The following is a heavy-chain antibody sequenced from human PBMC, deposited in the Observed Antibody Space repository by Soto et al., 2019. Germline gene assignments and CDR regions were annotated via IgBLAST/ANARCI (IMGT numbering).Heavy chain of an antibody. CDR1: GYTFTSYG. CDR3: ARVLDFWSGSYNWFDH. Sequence: ASVKVSCKASGYTFTSYGISWVRQAPGQGLEWMGWISAYNGNTNYAQKLQGRVTMTTDTSTSTAYMELRSLRSDDTAVYYCARVLDFWSGSYNWFDHWGQGTLVAVSS. CDR2: ISAYNGNT. J-gene: IGHJ5*02. V-gene: IGHV1-18*01. D-gene: IGHD3-3*01.